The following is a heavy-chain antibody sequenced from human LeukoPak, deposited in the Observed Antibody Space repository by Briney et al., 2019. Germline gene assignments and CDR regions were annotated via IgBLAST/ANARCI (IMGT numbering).Heavy chain of an antibody. Sequence: SETLSLTCTVSGGSINSYYWSWIRQPPGKGLEWIGYIYYSGSTNYNPSLKSRVTISVDTSKNQFSLKLSSVTAADTAVYYCARELVITNRFDPWGQGTLVTVSS. CDR2: IYYSGST. V-gene: IGHV4-59*01. CDR1: GGSINSYY. D-gene: IGHD3-22*01. CDR3: ARELVITNRFDP. J-gene: IGHJ5*02.